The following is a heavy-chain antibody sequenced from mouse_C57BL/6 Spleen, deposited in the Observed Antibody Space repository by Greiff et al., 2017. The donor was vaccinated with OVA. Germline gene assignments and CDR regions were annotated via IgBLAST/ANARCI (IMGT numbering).Heavy chain of an antibody. Sequence: VKVVESGPELVKPGASVKISCKASGYAFSSSWMNWVKQRPGKGLEWIGRIYPGDGDTNYNGKFKGKATLTADKSSSTAYMQLSSLTSEDSAVYFCARTEGYFDVWGTGTTVTVSS. CDR2: IYPGDGDT. V-gene: IGHV1-82*01. CDR3: ARTEGYFDV. J-gene: IGHJ1*03. CDR1: GYAFSSSW.